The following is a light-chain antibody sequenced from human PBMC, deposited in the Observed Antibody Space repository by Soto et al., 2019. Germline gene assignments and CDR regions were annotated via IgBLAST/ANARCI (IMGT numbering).Light chain of an antibody. CDR3: HQYVNHPQT. CDR1: HDIRDY. V-gene: IGKV1-33*01. Sequence: IQMTQSPSSLSASVGDRVTLTCQASHDIRDYLNWYQQKPGKPPKLLIYDASNLQTGVPSRFTGSRSGTDFTFNIRSLQSEDIATDVCHQYVNHPQTFGTGNKVYIK. J-gene: IGKJ3*01. CDR2: DAS.